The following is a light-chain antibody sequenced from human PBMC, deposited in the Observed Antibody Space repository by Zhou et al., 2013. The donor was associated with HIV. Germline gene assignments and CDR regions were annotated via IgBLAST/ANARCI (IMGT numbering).Light chain of an antibody. CDR1: ETVGRS. CDR3: QQYKSFLLS. CDR2: ETS. V-gene: IGKV1-5*03. Sequence: IQMTQSPSIVSASLGVRVTITCRANETVGRSLAWYQQKRGKAPSLVIYETSILDKGVPSRFAGSGSGTEFILTITSLQPDDLGTYFCQQYKSFLLSFGGGTTVDI. J-gene: IGKJ4*01.